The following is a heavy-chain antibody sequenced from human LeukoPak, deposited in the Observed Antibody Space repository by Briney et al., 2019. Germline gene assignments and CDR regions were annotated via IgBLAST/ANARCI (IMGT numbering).Heavy chain of an antibody. V-gene: IGHV4-38-2*02. CDR2: IYHSGST. D-gene: IGHD3-22*01. CDR3: AREYYDSSGYLDPRYYFDY. Sequence: SETLSLTCTVSGGSISSYYWSWIRQPPGKGLEWIGSIYHSGSTYYNLSLKSRVTISVDTSKNQFSLKLSSVTAADTAVYYCAREYYDSSGYLDPRYYFDYWGQGTLVTVSS. CDR1: GGSISSYY. J-gene: IGHJ4*02.